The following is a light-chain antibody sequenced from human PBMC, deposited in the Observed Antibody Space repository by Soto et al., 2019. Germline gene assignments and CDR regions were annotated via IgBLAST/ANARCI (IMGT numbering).Light chain of an antibody. V-gene: IGLV1-44*01. CDR1: SSNIGSNT. CDR3: AVWDDSLNGGV. CDR2: SNT. Sequence: QSVLTQPPSVSETPGQRVTISCSGSSSNIGSNTVNWYRQLPETAPKLLIYSNTQRPSGVPDRFSGSKSGTSASLAISGRQSEDEAYYYCAVWDDSLNGGVFGTGTKLTVL. J-gene: IGLJ1*01.